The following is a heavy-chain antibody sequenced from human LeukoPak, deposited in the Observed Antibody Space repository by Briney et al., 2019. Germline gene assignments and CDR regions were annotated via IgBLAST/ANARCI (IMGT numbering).Heavy chain of an antibody. V-gene: IGHV3-21*01. CDR3: AREGGSNYYYYMDV. CDR2: ISSSSSYI. D-gene: IGHD3-16*01. Sequence: GGSLRLSCAASGFTFSSYSMNWVRQAPGKGLEWVSSISSSSSYIYYADSVKGRFTISRDNAKNSLYLQMNSLRAEDTAVYYCAREGGSNYYYYMDVWGKGTTVIVSS. J-gene: IGHJ6*03. CDR1: GFTFSSYS.